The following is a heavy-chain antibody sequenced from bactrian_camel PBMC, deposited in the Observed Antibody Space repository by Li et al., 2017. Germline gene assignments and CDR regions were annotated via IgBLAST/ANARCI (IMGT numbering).Heavy chain of an antibody. CDR3: AADKTELRSLIVAGGRTFPPLLSY. V-gene: IGHV3S31*01. CDR2: PNSGSAGSP. CDR1: GYIGRR. D-gene: IGHD6*01. J-gene: IGHJ4*01. Sequence: VQLVESGGGSVQAGGSLRLSCLVSGYIGRRMAWFRQAAGMEREPVAAPNSGSAGSPWYADSVKGRFTISRDSAKNTLDLQMNSLKPEDTAMYYCAADKTELRSLIVAGGRTFPPLLSYWGQGTQVTVS.